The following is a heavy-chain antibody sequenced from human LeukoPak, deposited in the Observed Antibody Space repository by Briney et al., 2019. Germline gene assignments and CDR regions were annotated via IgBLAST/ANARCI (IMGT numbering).Heavy chain of an antibody. V-gene: IGHV3-53*01. CDR3: ASRRSGSYPEFDY. Sequence: PGGSLRLSCAASGFTVSSNYMSWVRQAPGKGLEWVSVIYSGGSTYYADSVKGRFTISRDNSKNTLYRQMNSLKAEDTAVYYCASRRSGSYPEFDYWGQGTLVTVSS. CDR2: IYSGGST. D-gene: IGHD3-10*01. J-gene: IGHJ4*02. CDR1: GFTVSSNY.